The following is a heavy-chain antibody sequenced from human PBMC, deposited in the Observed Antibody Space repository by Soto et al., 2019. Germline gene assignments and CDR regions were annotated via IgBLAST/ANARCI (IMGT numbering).Heavy chain of an antibody. V-gene: IGHV4-59*11. J-gene: IGHJ4*02. Sequence: SETLSLTCTVSGGSISSHYWSWVRQPPGKGLEWIGYLYYTGSTNYNASLKSQVTMSLDTSKNQFSLMLTSVTAADTAVYYCARVGATVTSQALGFDHWGQGILVTVS. CDR2: LYYTGST. CDR3: ARVGATVTSQALGFDH. D-gene: IGHD4-17*01. CDR1: GGSISSHY.